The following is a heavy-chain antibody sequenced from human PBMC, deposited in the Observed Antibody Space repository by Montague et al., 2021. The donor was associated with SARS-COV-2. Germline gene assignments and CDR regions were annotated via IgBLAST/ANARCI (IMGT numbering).Heavy chain of an antibody. CDR2: PQLKSKRYY. J-gene: IGHJ4*02. CDR3: ARDPRYSLSWPFDY. CDR1: GDSVAEHRRG. D-gene: IGHD6-13*01. Sequence: CAISGDSVAEHRRGSEWHTHELQTLRERVGRPQLKSKRYYDYAVSVKSRMTISPGTSKNQFSLQLSSVTPEDGAVYYCARDPRYSLSWPFDYWGQGTLGTVSS. V-gene: IGHV6-1*01.